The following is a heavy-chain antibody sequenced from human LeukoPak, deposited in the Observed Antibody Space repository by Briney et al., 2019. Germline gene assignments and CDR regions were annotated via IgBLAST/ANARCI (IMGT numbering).Heavy chain of an antibody. CDR1: GFTFSSYS. CDR3: ARDKNYDFWSGYYGGVDYYYYGMDV. D-gene: IGHD3-3*01. V-gene: IGHV3-21*01. J-gene: IGHJ6*02. CDR2: ISSSSSYI. Sequence: GGSLRLSCAASGFTFSSYSMNWVRQAPGKGLEWVSSISSSSSYIYYADSVKGRFTISRDNAKNSLYLQMNSLRAEDTAVYYCARDKNYDFWSGYYGGVDYYYYGMDVWGQGTRSPSP.